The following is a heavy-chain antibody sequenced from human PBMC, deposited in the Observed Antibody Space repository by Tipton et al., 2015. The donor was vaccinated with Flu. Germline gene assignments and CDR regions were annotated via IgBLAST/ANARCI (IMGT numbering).Heavy chain of an antibody. D-gene: IGHD1-26*01. J-gene: IGHJ4*02. CDR3: ARGGIAGF. Sequence: SGFTFSSYGMHWVRQAPDKGPEWVAVVLYDGSNKNSADSVKGRFTISRDNSKNTLSLQMSSLRTKDTAVYYCARGGIAGFWGQGTLVTVSS. CDR2: VLYDGSNK. V-gene: IGHV3-30*19. CDR1: GFTFSSYG.